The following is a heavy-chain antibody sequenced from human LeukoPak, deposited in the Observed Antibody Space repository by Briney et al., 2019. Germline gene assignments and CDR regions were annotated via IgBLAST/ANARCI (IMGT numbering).Heavy chain of an antibody. D-gene: IGHD2-15*01. CDR2: IKRDGSEK. Sequence: GGSLRLSCAASGFSFSNYWMSWVRQAPGKGLEWVASIKRDGSEKYYVDSVKGRFTISKDNSKNPLYLQMNSLRAEDTAVYYCAKMHCSGGSCHPPSDFDYWGQGTLVTVSS. V-gene: IGHV3-7*01. CDR1: GFSFSNYW. J-gene: IGHJ4*02. CDR3: AKMHCSGGSCHPPSDFDY.